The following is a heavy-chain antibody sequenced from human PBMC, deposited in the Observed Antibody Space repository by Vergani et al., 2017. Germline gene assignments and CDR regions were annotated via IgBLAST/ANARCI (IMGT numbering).Heavy chain of an antibody. CDR3: MRAITKH. CDR1: GFTFSYCG. J-gene: IGHJ1*01. Sequence: QVQLVESGGGVVQPGGSLRLSCAASGFTFSYCGMHWVRQAPGKGLEWVALISYDGANEYYTHSVKGRFTISRDNSKNTLYLQMNGLRAEDTAVYYCMRAITKHWGEGTRVTVSS. CDR2: ISYDGANE. V-gene: IGHV3-30*03.